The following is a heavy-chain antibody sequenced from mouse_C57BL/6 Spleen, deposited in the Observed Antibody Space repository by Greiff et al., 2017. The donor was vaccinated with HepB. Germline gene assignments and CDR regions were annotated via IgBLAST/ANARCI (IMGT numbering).Heavy chain of an antibody. CDR2: ISSGSSNN. CDR1: GFTFSDYG. CDR3: ARHYLYAMDY. V-gene: IGHV5-17*01. J-gene: IGHJ4*01. Sequence: EVKLMESGGGLVKPGGSLKLSCAASGFTFSDYGMHWVRQAPEKGLEWVAYISSGSSNNYYADTVKGRFTISRDKAKNTLFLQITSLTSEDTAMYSCARHYLYAMDYWGQGTSVTVSS. D-gene: IGHD5-5*01.